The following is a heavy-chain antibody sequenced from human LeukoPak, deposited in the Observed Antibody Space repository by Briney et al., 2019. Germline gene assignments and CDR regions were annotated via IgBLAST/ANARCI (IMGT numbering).Heavy chain of an antibody. CDR2: MSATGGST. CDR3: ARGGGNNAIFGVVTYGMDV. V-gene: IGHV3-23*01. Sequence: GGSLRLSCAASGFTFGNYAMSWVRQAPGKGLEWVSAMSATGGSTYYSDSVKGRFTISRDDSKNTLYLEMNRLRPEDTAVYYCARGGGNNAIFGVVTYGMDVWGQGTTVTVSS. J-gene: IGHJ6*02. CDR1: GFTFGNYA. D-gene: IGHD3-3*01.